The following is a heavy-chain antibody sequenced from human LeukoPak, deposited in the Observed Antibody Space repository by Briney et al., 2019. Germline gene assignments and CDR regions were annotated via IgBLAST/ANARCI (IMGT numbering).Heavy chain of an antibody. D-gene: IGHD6-13*01. Sequence: SETLSLTCTVSGYSISSGYYWGWIRQPPGKGLEWIGSIYHSGTAYFNPSLESRVTISVDTSMHQFSLRLRSVTAADTAVYYCARRSSRAADFDYWGQGTLVTVSS. V-gene: IGHV4-38-2*02. CDR2: IYHSGTA. J-gene: IGHJ4*02. CDR3: ARRSSRAADFDY. CDR1: GYSISSGYY.